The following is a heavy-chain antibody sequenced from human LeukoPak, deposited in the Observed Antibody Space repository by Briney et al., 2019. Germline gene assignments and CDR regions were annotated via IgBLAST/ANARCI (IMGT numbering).Heavy chain of an antibody. V-gene: IGHV3-30*02. Sequence: GGSLRLSCAASGFTFSSYGMHWVRQAPGKGLEWVAFIRYDGSNKYYSDSVKGRFTISRDNSKNTLYLQMNSLRAEDTAVYYCAKDPAGEYSSSSGPNWFDPWGQGTLVTVSS. D-gene: IGHD6-6*01. J-gene: IGHJ5*02. CDR2: IRYDGSNK. CDR3: AKDPAGEYSSSSGPNWFDP. CDR1: GFTFSSYG.